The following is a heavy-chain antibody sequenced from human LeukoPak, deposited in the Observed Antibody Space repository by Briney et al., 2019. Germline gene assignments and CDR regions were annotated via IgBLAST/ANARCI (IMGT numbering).Heavy chain of an antibody. Sequence: ASVKVSCKASGYTFTSYDINWVRQAPGQGLEWMGIINPSGGSTSYAQKFQGRVTMTRDMSTSTVYMELSSLRSEDTAVYYCARGTYSTIDYWGQGTLVTVSS. J-gene: IGHJ4*02. CDR2: INPSGGST. D-gene: IGHD5-18*01. CDR1: GYTFTSYD. V-gene: IGHV1-46*01. CDR3: ARGTYSTIDY.